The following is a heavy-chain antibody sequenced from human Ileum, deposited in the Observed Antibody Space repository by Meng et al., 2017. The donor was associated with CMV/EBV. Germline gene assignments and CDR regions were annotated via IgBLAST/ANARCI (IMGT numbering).Heavy chain of an antibody. Sequence: TFNAYTRHWVRQAPGKGLEWVSSISSRNTYTYYVDSLRGRFTISRDNVNNSLYLQMSSLRVEDTAVYYCARGSENSGVVVVKRGLDVWGQGTTVTVSS. D-gene: IGHD3-3*01. CDR1: TFNAYT. J-gene: IGHJ6*02. CDR3: ARGSENSGVVVVKRGLDV. CDR2: ISSRNTYT. V-gene: IGHV3-21*01.